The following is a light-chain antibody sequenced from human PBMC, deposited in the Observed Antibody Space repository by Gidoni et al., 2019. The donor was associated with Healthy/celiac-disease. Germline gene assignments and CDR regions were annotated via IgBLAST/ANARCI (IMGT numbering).Light chain of an antibody. V-gene: IGLV2-14*01. CDR1: SSDVGIYNY. Sequence: QSALTQPASVSGSPGQSITISCTGTSSDVGIYNYVSWYQQHPGTAPKLMIYEVSNRPSGFSNRFSGSKSGNTASLTISGLQAEDEADYYCSSYTISSTPWVFGGGTKLTVL. CDR2: EVS. CDR3: SSYTISSTPWV. J-gene: IGLJ3*02.